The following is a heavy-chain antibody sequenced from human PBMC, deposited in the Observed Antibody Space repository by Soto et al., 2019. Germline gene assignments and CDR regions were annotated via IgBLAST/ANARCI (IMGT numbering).Heavy chain of an antibody. CDR2: IWSDGNNR. CDR1: GFMFSNHG. J-gene: IGHJ4*02. Sequence: QVQLVESGGGVVQPGRSLRLSCAASGFMFSNHGMHWVRQAPGKGLEWVAVIWSDGNNRYYADSVKGRFTISRDNSKNTVYLQMISLRVEDTAVYYCVRGDNWNDEASDYWGQGTLVTVSS. V-gene: IGHV3-33*01. D-gene: IGHD1-1*01. CDR3: VRGDNWNDEASDY.